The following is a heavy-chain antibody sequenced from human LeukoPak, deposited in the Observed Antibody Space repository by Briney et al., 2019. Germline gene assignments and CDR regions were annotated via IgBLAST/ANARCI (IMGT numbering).Heavy chain of an antibody. Sequence: ASVKVSCKASGYTFTSYYMHWVRQAPGQGLEWMGIINPSGGSTSYAQKFQGRVTMTRDTPTSTVYMELSSLRSEDTAVYYCASASIAVAGTLWYYYYGMDVWGQGTTVTVSS. CDR1: GYTFTSYY. V-gene: IGHV1-46*01. J-gene: IGHJ6*02. CDR3: ASASIAVAGTLWYYYYGMDV. D-gene: IGHD6-19*01. CDR2: INPSGGST.